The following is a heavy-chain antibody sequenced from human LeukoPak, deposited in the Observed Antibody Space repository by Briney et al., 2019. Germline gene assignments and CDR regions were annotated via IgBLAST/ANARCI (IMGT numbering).Heavy chain of an antibody. CDR3: ARVIAESSGYFDY. D-gene: IGHD3-22*01. J-gene: IGHJ4*02. V-gene: IGHV3-66*02. CDR2: IYSGGST. CDR1: GFTVSSNY. Sequence: GGSLRLSCAASGFTVSSNYMSWVRQAPGKGLEWVSVIYSGGSTYYADSVKGRFTISRDNSKNTLYLQMNSLRAEDTAVYYCARVIAESSGYFDYWGQGTLVTVPS.